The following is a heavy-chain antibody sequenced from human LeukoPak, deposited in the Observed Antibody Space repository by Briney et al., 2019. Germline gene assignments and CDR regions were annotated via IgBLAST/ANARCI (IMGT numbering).Heavy chain of an antibody. CDR2: VSGSGGST. CDR3: ARHDSYRSSWYSCFDY. V-gene: IGHV3-23*01. J-gene: IGHJ4*02. CDR1: GFTFSSYA. Sequence: QSGGSLRLSCAASGFTFSSYAMSWVRQAPGKGLEWVSVVSGSGGSTYYADSVKGRFIISRDNSKNTLYLQMNSLRAEDTAVYYCARHDSYRSSWYSCFDYWGQGTLVTVSS. D-gene: IGHD6-13*01.